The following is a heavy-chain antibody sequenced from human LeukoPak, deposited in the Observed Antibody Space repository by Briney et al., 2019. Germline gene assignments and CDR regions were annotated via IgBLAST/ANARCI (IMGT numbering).Heavy chain of an antibody. D-gene: IGHD3-10*01. V-gene: IGHV3-48*03. CDR3: AKDMWAMVRGVDY. CDR2: ISSSGSTM. Sequence: GGSLRLSCSASGFTFSSYEMNWVRQAPGKGLEWVSYISSSGSTMYYADSVKGRFTISRDNAKNSLYLQMNSLRAEDTALYYCAKDMWAMVRGVDYWGQGTLVTVSS. J-gene: IGHJ4*02. CDR1: GFTFSSYE.